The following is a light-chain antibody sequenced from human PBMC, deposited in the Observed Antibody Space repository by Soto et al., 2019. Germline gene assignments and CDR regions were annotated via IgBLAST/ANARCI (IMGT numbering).Light chain of an antibody. V-gene: IGLV2-14*01. CDR3: SSYTSSSTYV. CDR2: DVT. CDR1: RSDVGGYNY. Sequence: QSALTQPASVSGSPGQSITISCTGTRSDVGGYNYVYWHQQHPGKAPKLVIYDVTNRPSGVSDRFSGSKSGNTASLTISGLQAEDEADYYCSSYTSSSTYVFGAGTQLTVL. J-gene: IGLJ1*01.